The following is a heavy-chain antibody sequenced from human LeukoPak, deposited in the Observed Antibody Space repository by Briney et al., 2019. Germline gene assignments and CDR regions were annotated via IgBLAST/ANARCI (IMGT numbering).Heavy chain of an antibody. Sequence: SQTLSLTCAVSGYSISSGYYWGWIRQPPGKGLEWIGSIYHSGSTYYNPSLKSRVTISVDTSKNQFSLKLSSVTAADTAVYYCARLRGGGSYGSWFDPWGQGTLVTVSS. D-gene: IGHD1-26*01. CDR2: IYHSGST. V-gene: IGHV4-38-2*01. CDR3: ARLRGGGSYGSWFDP. CDR1: GYSISSGYY. J-gene: IGHJ5*02.